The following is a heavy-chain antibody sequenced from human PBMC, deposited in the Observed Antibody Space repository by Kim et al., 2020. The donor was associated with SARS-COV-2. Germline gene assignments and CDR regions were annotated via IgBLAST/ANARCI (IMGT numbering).Heavy chain of an antibody. CDR1: GYSFTSYW. CDR2: IYPGDSDT. CDR3: ARYRRNIAAAGRGWFDP. J-gene: IGHJ5*02. V-gene: IGHV5-51*01. Sequence: GESLKISCKGSGYSFTSYWIGWVRQMPGKGLEWMGIIYPGDSDTRYSPSFQGQVTISADKSISTAYLQWSSLKASDTAMYYCARYRRNIAAAGRGWFDPWGQGTLVTVSS. D-gene: IGHD6-13*01.